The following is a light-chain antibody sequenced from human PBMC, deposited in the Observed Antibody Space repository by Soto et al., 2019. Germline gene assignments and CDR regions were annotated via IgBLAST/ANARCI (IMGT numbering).Light chain of an antibody. Sequence: QSALTQPPPPPGPLDQPSTTPSPEPTMDVGGYNYVSWYQQHSGKAPKLMIYEVTRRPSGVPDRFSGSKSGNTASLTVSGLQAEDEADYYCSSYAGSSYVFGTGTKLTVL. CDR1: TMDVGGYNY. V-gene: IGLV2-8*01. J-gene: IGLJ1*01. CDR3: SSYAGSSYV. CDR2: EVT.